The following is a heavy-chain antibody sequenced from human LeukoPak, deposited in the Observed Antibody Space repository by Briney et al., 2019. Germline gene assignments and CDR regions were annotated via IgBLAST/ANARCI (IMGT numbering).Heavy chain of an antibody. CDR2: ISDIGSI. V-gene: IGHV4-59*08. D-gene: IGHD2/OR15-2a*01. Sequence: SETLSLTCTVSGGSISSYYWSWIRQPPGKGLEWIAYISDIGSINYNPSLKSRVTVSLDTSKNQFSLKLSPVTAADTAVYYCAGHHPRNTVDFWGQGTLVTVSS. J-gene: IGHJ4*02. CDR3: AGHHPRNTVDF. CDR1: GGSISSYY.